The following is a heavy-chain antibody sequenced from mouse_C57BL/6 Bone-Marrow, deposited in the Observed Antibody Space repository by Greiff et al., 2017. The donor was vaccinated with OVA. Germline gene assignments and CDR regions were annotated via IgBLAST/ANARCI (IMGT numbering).Heavy chain of an antibody. CDR3: TFITTVVAKGYFDV. CDR1: GFNIKDDY. CDR2: IDPENGDT. J-gene: IGHJ1*03. D-gene: IGHD1-1*01. Sequence: EVKLQESGAELVRPGASVKLSCTASGFNIKDDYMHWVKQRPEQGLEWIGWIDPENGDTEYASKLQGQASITADTSSNTAYLQLSSLTSEDTAVYYCTFITTVVAKGYFDVWGTGTTVTVAS. V-gene: IGHV14-4*01.